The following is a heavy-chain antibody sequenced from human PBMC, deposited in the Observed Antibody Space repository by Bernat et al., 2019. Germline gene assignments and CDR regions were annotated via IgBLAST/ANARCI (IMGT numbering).Heavy chain of an antibody. D-gene: IGHD3-22*01. J-gene: IGHJ6*02. CDR2: IYSGGST. V-gene: IGHV3-53*01. Sequence: EVQLVESGGGLIQPGGSLRLSCAASGFTVSSNYMSWVRQAPGKGLEWVSVIYSGGSTYYADSVKGRFTISRDNSKNTLYLQMNSLRAEDTAVYYCASSYDSSGYLPYYYYGMDVWGQGTTVTVSS. CDR1: GFTVSSNY. CDR3: ASSYDSSGYLPYYYYGMDV.